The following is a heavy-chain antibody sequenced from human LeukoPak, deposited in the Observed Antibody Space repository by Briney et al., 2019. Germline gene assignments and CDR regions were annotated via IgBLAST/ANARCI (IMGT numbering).Heavy chain of an antibody. CDR3: ASSPSGVSYEFDY. D-gene: IGHD5-12*01. Sequence: SETLSLTCTVSGGSISSSSYYWGWIRQPPGKGLEWIGSIYYSGSTYYNPSLKSRVTISVDTSKNQFSLKLSSVTAADTAVYYCASSPSGVSYEFDYWGQGTLVTVSS. V-gene: IGHV4-39*01. CDR2: IYYSGST. J-gene: IGHJ4*02. CDR1: GGSISSSSYY.